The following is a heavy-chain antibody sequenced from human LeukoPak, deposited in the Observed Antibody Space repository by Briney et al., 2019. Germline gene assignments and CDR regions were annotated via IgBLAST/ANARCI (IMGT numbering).Heavy chain of an antibody. Sequence: ASVKVSCKASGYIFTHYAIHWVRQAPGQRPEWMGWINAGNGNTEYSQTFQGKLTITRDTSASTAYMEMSSLRSEDTAVYYCARLFYTSSWYGPLDYWGQGALVSVSS. V-gene: IGHV1-3*01. D-gene: IGHD6-13*01. CDR1: GYIFTHYA. CDR3: ARLFYTSSWYGPLDY. J-gene: IGHJ4*02. CDR2: INAGNGNT.